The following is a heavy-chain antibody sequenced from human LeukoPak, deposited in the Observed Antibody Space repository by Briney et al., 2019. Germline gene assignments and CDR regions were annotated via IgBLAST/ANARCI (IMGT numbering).Heavy chain of an antibody. J-gene: IGHJ4*02. CDR3: ARAPMGTAALY. V-gene: IGHV1-8*01. Sequence: ASVKVSCKASGYTFTNFDINWVRQAPGLGLEWMGWMNPVSGNAGSAQKFQGRVTLTGDTSISTAYMELSSLRSDDTAVYYCARAPMGTAALYWGQGTLVTVSS. CDR1: GYTFTNFD. CDR2: MNPVSGNA. D-gene: IGHD2-2*01.